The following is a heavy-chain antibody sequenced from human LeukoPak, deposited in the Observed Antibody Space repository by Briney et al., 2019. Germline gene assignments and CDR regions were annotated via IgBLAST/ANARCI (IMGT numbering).Heavy chain of an antibody. CDR2: IYYSGST. J-gene: IGHJ4*02. V-gene: IGHV4-39*07. CDR1: GGSISSSSHY. Sequence: SETLSLTCTVSGGSISSSSHYWGWIRQPPGKGLEWIGSIYYSGSTYYNPSLKSRVTISVDTSKNQFSLKLSSVTAADTAVYYCARDDCSSTRCSLGYWGQGTLVTVSS. D-gene: IGHD2-2*01. CDR3: ARDDCSSTRCSLGY.